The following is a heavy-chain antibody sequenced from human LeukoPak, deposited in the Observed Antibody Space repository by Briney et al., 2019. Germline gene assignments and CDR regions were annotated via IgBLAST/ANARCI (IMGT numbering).Heavy chain of an antibody. Sequence: GGSLRLSCAASGFTFSSYAMSWVRQAPGKGLEWVSAVSGSGGSTYYADSVKGRFTISRDNSKNTLYLQMNSLRAEDTAVYYCAKVPYLFGEYYFDYWGQGTLVTVSS. V-gene: IGHV3-23*01. D-gene: IGHD3-3*01. J-gene: IGHJ4*02. CDR2: VSGSGGST. CDR1: GFTFSSYA. CDR3: AKVPYLFGEYYFDY.